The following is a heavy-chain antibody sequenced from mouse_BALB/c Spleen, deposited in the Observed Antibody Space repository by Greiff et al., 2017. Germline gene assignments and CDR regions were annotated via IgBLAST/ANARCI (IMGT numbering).Heavy chain of an antibody. D-gene: IGHD2-14*01. V-gene: IGHV5-17*02. CDR3: ASEAYYRDFAY. J-gene: IGHJ3*01. Sequence: EVMVVESGGGLVQPGGSRKLSCAASGFTFSSFGMPWVRQTPEKGLEWVAYISSGSSTIYYADTVKGRFTISRDNPKNTLFLQMASLRSEDTAMYCCASEAYYRDFAYWGQGTLVTVSA. CDR1: GFTFSSFG. CDR2: ISSGSSTI.